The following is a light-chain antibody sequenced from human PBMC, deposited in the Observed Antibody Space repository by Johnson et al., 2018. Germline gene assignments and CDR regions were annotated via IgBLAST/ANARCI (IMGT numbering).Light chain of an antibody. Sequence: QSVLTQPPSVSAAPGQKVTISCSGSSSNIGNNYVSWYQQLPGTASKLLIYENNKRPSGIPDRFSGSKSGTSATLGITGLQTWDEADYYCGTWDSSLSAGNVFGTGTKVTVL. J-gene: IGLJ1*01. CDR1: SSNIGNNY. V-gene: IGLV1-51*02. CDR3: GTWDSSLSAGNV. CDR2: ENN.